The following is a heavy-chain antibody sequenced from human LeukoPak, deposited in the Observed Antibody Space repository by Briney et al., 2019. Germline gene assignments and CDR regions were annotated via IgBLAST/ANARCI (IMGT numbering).Heavy chain of an antibody. J-gene: IGHJ4*02. Sequence: SETLSLTCTVSGGSISSYYWSWIRQPPGKGLEWIGYIYYSGSTNYNPSLKSRDTISVDTSKNQFSLNLSSVTAADTAVYHCARDHSRDLYFDYWGQGTLVTVSS. CDR3: ARDHSRDLYFDY. V-gene: IGHV4-59*01. CDR2: IYYSGST. CDR1: GGSISSYY.